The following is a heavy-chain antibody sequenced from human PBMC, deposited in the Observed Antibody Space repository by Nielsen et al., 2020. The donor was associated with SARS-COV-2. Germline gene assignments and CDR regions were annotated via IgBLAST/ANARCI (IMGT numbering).Heavy chain of an antibody. Sequence: GGSLRLSCAASGLTFSSYAMHWVRQAPGKGLEWVAVISYDGSNKYYADSVKGRFTISRDNSKNTLYLQMNSLRAEDTAVYYCVRAEGPNWSNLDYWGQGILVTVSS. CDR1: GLTFSSYA. V-gene: IGHV3-30*04. CDR3: VRAEGPNWSNLDY. J-gene: IGHJ4*02. CDR2: ISYDGSNK. D-gene: IGHD1-20*01.